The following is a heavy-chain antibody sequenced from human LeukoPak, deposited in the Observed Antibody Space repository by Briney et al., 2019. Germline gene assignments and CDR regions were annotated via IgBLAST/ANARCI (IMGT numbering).Heavy chain of an antibody. D-gene: IGHD5-18*01. Sequence: ASVKVSCKASGYTFTGYDINWVRQATGQGLEWMGWMNPISGNTGHAQKFQGRVTMTRDTSISTAYMELSSLRSEDTAVYYCARGPPIRGYRYGYDTGYYYSYSMDVWGKGTTVTISS. V-gene: IGHV1-8*01. CDR2: MNPISGNT. CDR3: ARGPPIRGYRYGYDTGYYYSYSMDV. CDR1: GYTFTGYD. J-gene: IGHJ6*03.